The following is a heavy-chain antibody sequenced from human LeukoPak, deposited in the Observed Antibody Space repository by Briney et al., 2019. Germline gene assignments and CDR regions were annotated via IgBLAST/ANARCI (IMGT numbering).Heavy chain of an antibody. V-gene: IGHV3-21*01. Sequence: GGSLRLSCVASGFTFSSYNMNWVRQAPGKGLEWVSSISTDSIYIYYADSVRGRYTHSRDNAKNSLFLQMNSLRAEDTAVYYCVRDSGWFDYWGQGILVTVSS. J-gene: IGHJ5*01. CDR2: ISTDSIYI. D-gene: IGHD6-25*01. CDR1: GFTFSSYN. CDR3: VRDSGWFDY.